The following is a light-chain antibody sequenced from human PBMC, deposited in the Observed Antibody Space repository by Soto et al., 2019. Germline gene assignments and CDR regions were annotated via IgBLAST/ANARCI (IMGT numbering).Light chain of an antibody. CDR1: QGISSN. J-gene: IGKJ4*01. V-gene: IGKV1-9*01. CDR2: AAS. CDR3: LQLNSYPLT. Sequence: DIQLTQSLSFLSASVGDRVTITCRASQGISSNLAWYQQKPGKAPKLLIYAASTLQSGVPSSFSGSGSGTEFTLTISSLQAEDFATYYCLQLNSYPLTFGGGTMVEIK.